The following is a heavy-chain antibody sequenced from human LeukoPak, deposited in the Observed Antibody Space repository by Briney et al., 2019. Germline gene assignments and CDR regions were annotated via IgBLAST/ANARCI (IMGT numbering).Heavy chain of an antibody. V-gene: IGHV4-4*07. CDR1: GGSISTYY. Sequence: SETLSLTCTVSGGSISTYYWSWIRQPAGKGLEWIGRIYTSGSTNYNPSLKSRVTISVDTSKNQFSLKLSSVTAADTAVYYCARGFSSSWYPPDPQAIGYFDYWGQGTLVTVSS. J-gene: IGHJ4*02. CDR3: ARGFSSSWYPPDPQAIGYFDY. CDR2: IYTSGST. D-gene: IGHD6-13*01.